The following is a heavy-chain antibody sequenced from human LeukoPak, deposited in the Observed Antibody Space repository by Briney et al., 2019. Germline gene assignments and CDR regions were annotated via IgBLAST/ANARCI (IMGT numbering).Heavy chain of an antibody. CDR3: ARDRQIAY. CDR1: GFTLSNYC. J-gene: IGHJ4*02. CDR2: RKQDGSEK. Sequence: TGRSLRLSCAASGFTLSNYCLTWVRQPPGQGLEWVANRKQDGSEKHYVDSVKGRFTISRDNAKNSLYLQMNSLRAEDTAVYYCARDRQIAYWGQGTLVTVSS. V-gene: IGHV3-7*01.